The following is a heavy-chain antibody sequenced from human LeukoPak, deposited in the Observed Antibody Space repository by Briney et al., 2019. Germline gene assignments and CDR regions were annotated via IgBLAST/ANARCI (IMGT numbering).Heavy chain of an antibody. CDR2: IYTSGST. J-gene: IGHJ5*02. V-gene: IGHV4-61*02. Sequence: SETLSLTCTVSGGSISSGSYYWSWIRQPAGKGLEWIGRIYTSGSTNYNPSLKSRVTISVDTSKNQFSLKLSSVTAADTAVYYCARGRGYCSSTSRYSWFDPWGQGTLVTVSS. CDR3: ARGRGYCSSTSRYSWFDP. CDR1: GGSISSGSYY. D-gene: IGHD2-2*02.